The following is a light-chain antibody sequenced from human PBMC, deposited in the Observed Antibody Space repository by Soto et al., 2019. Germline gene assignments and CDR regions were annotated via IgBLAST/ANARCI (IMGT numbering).Light chain of an antibody. Sequence: QSALTQPASVSGSPGQSITISCTGTSSDVGGYNYVSWYQQHPGKAPKLLIYDVSNRPSVVSNRFSGSKSGNTAALTISGVQDEDEAAYYCNSYTSSSNLVFGGGTKLTVL. V-gene: IGLV2-14*01. CDR1: SSDVGGYNY. CDR2: DVS. CDR3: NSYTSSSNLV. J-gene: IGLJ3*02.